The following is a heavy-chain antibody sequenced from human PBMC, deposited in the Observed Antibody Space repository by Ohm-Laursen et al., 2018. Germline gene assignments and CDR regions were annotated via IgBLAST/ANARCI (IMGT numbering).Heavy chain of an antibody. CDR2: IYYSGST. D-gene: IGHD3-3*01. CDR1: GGPISSYY. Sequence: SQTLSLTCTVSGGPISSYYWSWIRQPPGKGLEWIGNIYYSGSTYYNPSLRSRLTVSVDTSKNQFSLKLSSVTATDTAVYYCARAFWNGYNDAFDVWGQGTMVTVSS. CDR3: ARAFWNGYNDAFDV. V-gene: IGHV4-59*04. J-gene: IGHJ3*01.